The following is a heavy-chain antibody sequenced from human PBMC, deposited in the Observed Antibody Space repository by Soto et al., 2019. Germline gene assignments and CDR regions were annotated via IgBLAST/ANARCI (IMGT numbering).Heavy chain of an antibody. J-gene: IGHJ3*02. V-gene: IGHV1-69*01. D-gene: IGHD1-1*01. CDR2: IIPIFGTA. Sequence: QVQLVQSGAEVKKPGSSVKVSCKASGGTFSSYAISWVRQAPGQGLEWMGGIIPIFGTANYAQKFQGRVTITADESTSTAYMKLGSLGSEDTAVYYGEGLERGLDPIWGQGTMVTVSS. CDR1: GGTFSSYA. CDR3: EGLERGLDPI.